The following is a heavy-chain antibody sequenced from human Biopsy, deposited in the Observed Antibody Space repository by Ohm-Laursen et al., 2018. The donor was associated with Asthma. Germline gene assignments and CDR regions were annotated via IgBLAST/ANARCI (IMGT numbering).Heavy chain of an antibody. J-gene: IGHJ6*02. V-gene: IGHV1-18*01. CDR2: ISVYNGNT. CDR3: ARAVDYSHYYGIDV. D-gene: IGHD3-10*01. CDR1: GYTFNSVG. Sequence: ASVKVSCKTSGYTFNSVGISWVRQAPGQGLEWMGWISVYNGNTKVAQKLQDRVTMITDTSTSTAYMELRSLRSDDTAVYFCARAVDYSHYYGIDVWGQGTTVTVS.